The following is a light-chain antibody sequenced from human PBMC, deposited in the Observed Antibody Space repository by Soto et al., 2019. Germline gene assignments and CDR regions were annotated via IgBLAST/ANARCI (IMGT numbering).Light chain of an antibody. Sequence: DIQMTQSPSTLSASEGDRVTITCRASQGISNWLAWYQQKPGKAPKLLIYKASNLGSGVPSRFSGSGSGTEFTLTINSLQPDDFATYYCQQCNSYQYTFGQGTNLEIK. CDR1: QGISNW. J-gene: IGKJ2*01. CDR2: KAS. V-gene: IGKV1-5*03. CDR3: QQCNSYQYT.